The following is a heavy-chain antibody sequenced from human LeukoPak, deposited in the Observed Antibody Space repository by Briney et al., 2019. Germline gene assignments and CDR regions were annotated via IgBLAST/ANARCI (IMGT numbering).Heavy chain of an antibody. CDR2: IKSKTDGGTT. CDR1: GFTFSNAW. Sequence: AGSLRLSCAASGFTFSNAWMSWVRQAPGKGLEWVGRIKSKTDGGTTDYAAPVKGRFTISRDDSKNTLYLQMNSLKTEDTAVYYCTTGRITIFGVVIIQDYWGQGTLVTVSS. J-gene: IGHJ4*02. D-gene: IGHD3-3*01. V-gene: IGHV3-15*01. CDR3: TTGRITIFGVVIIQDY.